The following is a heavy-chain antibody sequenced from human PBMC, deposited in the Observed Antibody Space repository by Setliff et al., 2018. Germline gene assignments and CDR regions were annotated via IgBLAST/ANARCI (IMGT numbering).Heavy chain of an antibody. J-gene: IGHJ4*02. V-gene: IGHV1-3*01. D-gene: IGHD6-13*01. CDR1: GYTLTELS. CDR2: INVGNGNT. Sequence: ASVKVSCKVSGYTLTELSRHWVRQAPGQRLEWMGWINVGNGNTKYSQKFQGRVTITRDTSASTAYMELSSLRSEDTAVYYCARASSSWYYFDYWGQGTLVTVSS. CDR3: ARASSSWYYFDY.